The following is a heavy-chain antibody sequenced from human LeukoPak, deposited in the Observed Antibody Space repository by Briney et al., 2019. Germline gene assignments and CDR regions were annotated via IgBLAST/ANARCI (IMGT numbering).Heavy chain of an antibody. CDR3: ARPPGVNNWFDP. CDR1: GGSISSSSYY. D-gene: IGHD3-3*01. J-gene: IGHJ5*02. CDR2: IYYSGST. V-gene: IGHV4-39*01. Sequence: SETLSLTCTVSGGSISSSSYYWGWIRQPPGKGLEWIGSIYYSGSTYYNPSLKSRVTISVGTSKNQFSLKLSSVTAADTAVYYCARPPGVNNWFDPWGQGTLVTVSS.